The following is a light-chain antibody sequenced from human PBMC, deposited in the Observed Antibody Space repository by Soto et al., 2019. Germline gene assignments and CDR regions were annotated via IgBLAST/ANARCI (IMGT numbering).Light chain of an antibody. V-gene: IGKV3-15*01. CDR1: QTVSRN. CDR3: QQYNNWYS. J-gene: IGKJ2*03. CDR2: ATS. Sequence: EVVMTQSPATLSVSPGERATLSCRASQTVSRNLAWYQQRPGQAPRLLMYATSVRATGIPARFSGSGSGTEYTLTISSLQSEDFAVFYCQQYNNWYSFGQGTKLEIK.